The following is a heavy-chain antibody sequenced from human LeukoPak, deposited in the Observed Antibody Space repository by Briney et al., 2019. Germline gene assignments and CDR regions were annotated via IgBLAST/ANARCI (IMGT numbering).Heavy chain of an antibody. J-gene: IGHJ6*02. CDR3: AKFILGRGTIYDFWSGSFVSYGMDV. D-gene: IGHD3-3*01. CDR1: GFTFSSYA. CDR2: ISGSGGST. V-gene: IGHV3-23*01. Sequence: GGSLRLSCAASGFTFSSYAMSWVRQAPGKGLEWVSAISGSGGSTYYADSVKGRFTISRDNSKNTLYLQMNSPRAEDTAVYYCAKFILGRGTIYDFWSGSFVSYGMDVWGQGTTVTVSS.